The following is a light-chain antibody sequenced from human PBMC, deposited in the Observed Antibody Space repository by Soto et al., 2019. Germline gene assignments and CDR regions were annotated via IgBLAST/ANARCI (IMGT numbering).Light chain of an antibody. J-gene: IGLJ1*01. V-gene: IGLV2-14*01. CDR2: EVS. CDR1: TNDVGGYNY. CDR3: NSYTSSTSRPYV. Sequence: SVLTQPASVSGSPGQSITISCTGTTNDVGGYNYVSWYQQHPGKAPKLLIFEVSSRPSGVSNRFSGSKSGNTASLTISALQAEDEADYFCNSYTSSTSRPYVFGTGTKVTAL.